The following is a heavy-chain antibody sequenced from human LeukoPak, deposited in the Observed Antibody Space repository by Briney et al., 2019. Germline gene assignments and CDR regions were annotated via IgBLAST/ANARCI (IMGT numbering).Heavy chain of an antibody. Sequence: SGRSLRLSCAASGFTFSSYAMHWVRQAPGKGLEWVAVISYDGSNKYYADSVKGRFTISRDNSKNTLYLQMNSLRAEDTAVYYCAKEGPYDSSGYTDYWGQGTLVTVSS. J-gene: IGHJ4*02. CDR2: ISYDGSNK. CDR1: GFTFSSYA. D-gene: IGHD3-22*01. V-gene: IGHV3-30-3*01. CDR3: AKEGPYDSSGYTDY.